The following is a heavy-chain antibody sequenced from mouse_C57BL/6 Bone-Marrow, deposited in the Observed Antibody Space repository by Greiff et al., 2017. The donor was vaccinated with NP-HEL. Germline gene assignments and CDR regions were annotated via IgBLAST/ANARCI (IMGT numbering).Heavy chain of an antibody. D-gene: IGHD1-1*01. CDR3: GPTVVGRGYFDV. V-gene: IGHV1-11*01. J-gene: IGHJ1*03. CDR2: IYPVSGET. CDR1: GYTFTDHI. Sequence: QVHVKQSGAELASPGASVTLSCKASGYTFTDHIMNWVKKRPGQGLEWIGRIYPVSGETNYNQKFMGKATFSVDRSSSTVYMVLNSLTSEDPAVYYCGPTVVGRGYFDVWGTGTTVTVSS.